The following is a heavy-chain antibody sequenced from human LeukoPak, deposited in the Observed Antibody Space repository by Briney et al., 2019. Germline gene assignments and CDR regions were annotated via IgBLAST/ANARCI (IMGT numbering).Heavy chain of an antibody. J-gene: IGHJ4*02. D-gene: IGHD5-24*01. CDR3: ARGGGYNYWDFDY. CDR2: IIPIFGTA. Sequence: SVKVSCKASGGTFSSYAISWVRQAPGQGLEWMGGIIPIFGTANYAQKFQGRVTITADESTSTAYMGLSSLRSEDTAVYYCARGGGYNYWDFDYWGQGTLVTVSS. CDR1: GGTFSSYA. V-gene: IGHV1-69*13.